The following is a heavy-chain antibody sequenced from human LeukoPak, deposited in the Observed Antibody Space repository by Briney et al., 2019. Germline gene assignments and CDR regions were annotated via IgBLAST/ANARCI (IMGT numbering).Heavy chain of an antibody. CDR3: ARDGYDSSGYYPTGGFDY. CDR1: GFTFSSYS. V-gene: IGHV3-21*01. CDR2: INSSSSYI. D-gene: IGHD3-22*01. J-gene: IGHJ4*02. Sequence: GGSLRLSCAASGFTFSSYSMNWVRQAPGKGLEWVSSINSSSSYIYYADSVKGRFTISRDNAKNSLYLQMNSLRAEDTAVYYCARDGYDSSGYYPTGGFDYWGQGTLVTVSS.